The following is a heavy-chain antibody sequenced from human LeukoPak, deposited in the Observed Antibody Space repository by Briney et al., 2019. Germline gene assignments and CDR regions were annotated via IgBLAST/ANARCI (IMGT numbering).Heavy chain of an antibody. V-gene: IGHV4-34*01. CDR1: GGSFSGYY. J-gene: IGHJ3*02. CDR3: PSNRALTTVTIWSIARRPHAFDI. D-gene: IGHD4-17*01. CDR2: VNHSGSS. Sequence: SETLSLTCAVYGGSFSGYYWSWIRQPQGQGMEWIGEVNHSGSSSYYPSLKSRVTITVYTATTKYYLTLSSVTAADTAVYSYPSNRALTTVTIWSIARRPHAFDIWGQGTMVTVSS.